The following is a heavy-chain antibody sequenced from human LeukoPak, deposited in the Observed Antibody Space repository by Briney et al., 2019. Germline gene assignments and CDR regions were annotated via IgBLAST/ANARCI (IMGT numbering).Heavy chain of an antibody. CDR2: TYYRSKWFN. J-gene: IGHJ3*02. CDR1: GDSVSSNSAT. CDR3: ARGSGSSYAFDI. V-gene: IGHV6-1*01. D-gene: IGHD1-26*01. Sequence: SPTLSLTCAISGDSVSSNSATWSWLRQSPSRGLEWLGRTYYRSKWFNDYAVSVKSRITINPDTSKNQLSLQLNSVTPEDTAVYYCARGSGSSYAFDIWDQGTMVTVSS.